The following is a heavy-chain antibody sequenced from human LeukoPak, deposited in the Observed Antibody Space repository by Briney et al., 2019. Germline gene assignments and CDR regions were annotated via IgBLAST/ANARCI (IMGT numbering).Heavy chain of an antibody. CDR3: ASSNHYYDSSGPEYFQH. Sequence: SETLSLTCTVSGGSISSYYWSWIGQPPGKGLEWIGYIYYRGSTNYNPSLKSRVTISEDTSRNQFSLKLSSVTAADTAIYYCASSNHYYDSSGPEYFQHWGQGTLVTVSS. CDR1: GGSISSYY. D-gene: IGHD3-22*01. J-gene: IGHJ1*01. CDR2: IYYRGST. V-gene: IGHV4-59*01.